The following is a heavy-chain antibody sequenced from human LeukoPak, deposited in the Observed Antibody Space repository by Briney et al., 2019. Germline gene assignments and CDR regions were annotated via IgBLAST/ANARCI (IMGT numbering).Heavy chain of an antibody. Sequence: SETLSLTCAVCGGSFSGYYWSWLRQPPGKGLEWIGEINHSGSTNYNPSPKSRVTISVDTSKNQFSLKLSSVTAADTAVYYCASGSYPFDYWGQGTLVTVSS. J-gene: IGHJ4*02. V-gene: IGHV4-34*01. CDR3: ASGSYPFDY. CDR1: GGSFSGYY. CDR2: INHSGST.